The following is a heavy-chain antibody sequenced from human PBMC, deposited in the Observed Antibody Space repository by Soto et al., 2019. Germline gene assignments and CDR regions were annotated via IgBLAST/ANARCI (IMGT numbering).Heavy chain of an antibody. J-gene: IGHJ6*02. CDR1: GYTFTDYW. V-gene: IGHV5-51*01. CDR2: IYPGDSDT. Sequence: GESLKISCKCSGYTFTDYWIAWVRQMPGKGLEWMGMIYPGDSDTRYSPSFQGQGTISADKSMTTAYLQWNSLKASDTAMYYCARDLESGGYYYYYGMDVWGQGTTVTVS. CDR3: ARDLESGGYYYYYGMDV. D-gene: IGHD3-3*01.